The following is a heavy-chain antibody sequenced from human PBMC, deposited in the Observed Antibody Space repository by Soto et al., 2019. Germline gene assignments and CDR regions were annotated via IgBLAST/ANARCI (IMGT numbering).Heavy chain of an antibody. Sequence: GWSLRLSCAASGFTVSSNYMSWVRQAPGKGLEWVSVIYSGGSTYYADSVKGRFTIFRDNSKNTLYLQMNSLRAEDTAVYYCASTIITTDAFDIWGQGTMVTVSS. CDR3: ASTIITTDAFDI. J-gene: IGHJ3*02. CDR1: GFTVSSNY. D-gene: IGHD3-22*01. V-gene: IGHV3-53*01. CDR2: IYSGGST.